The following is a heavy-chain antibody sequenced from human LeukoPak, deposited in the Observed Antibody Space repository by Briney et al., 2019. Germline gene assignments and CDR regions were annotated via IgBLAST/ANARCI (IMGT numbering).Heavy chain of an antibody. J-gene: IGHJ4*02. V-gene: IGHV1-18*04. CDR1: GYTFTSYS. CDR3: AREGDDYGDTYIDY. CDR2: ISAYNGNT. D-gene: IGHD4-17*01. Sequence: ASVKVSCKASGYTFTSYSISWVRQAPGQGLEWMGWISAYNGNTNYAQKLQGRVTMTTDTSTSTAYMELRSLRSDDTAVYYCAREGDDYGDTYIDYWGQGTLVTVSS.